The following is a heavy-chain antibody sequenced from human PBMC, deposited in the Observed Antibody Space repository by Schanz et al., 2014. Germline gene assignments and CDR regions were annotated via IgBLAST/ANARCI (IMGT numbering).Heavy chain of an antibody. J-gene: IGHJ4*02. Sequence: EQLVESGGGLVQPRGSLRLSCAASGFRVITNYMTWVRQAPGKGLEWVSIMFPGGNTYYADSVKGRFTISRDNPKNSLCLQMNSLRAEDTALYYCARVLGGDEGLDQWGQGTLVTVSS. CDR3: ARVLGGDEGLDQ. CDR2: MFPGGNT. D-gene: IGHD4-17*01. CDR1: GFRVITNY. V-gene: IGHV3-66*01.